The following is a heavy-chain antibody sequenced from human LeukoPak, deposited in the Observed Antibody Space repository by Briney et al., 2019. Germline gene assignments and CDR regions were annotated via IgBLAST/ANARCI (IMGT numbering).Heavy chain of an antibody. Sequence: GGSLRLSCAASGFTFSSYSMNWVRQAPGKGLEWLSYISSSSSTIYYSDSVRGRFTISRDNAKNSLYLQMNSLRAQDMALYYCAKDIGGSYSSFFDYWGQGTLVTVSS. J-gene: IGHJ4*02. CDR1: GFTFSSYS. CDR3: AKDIGGSYSSFFDY. V-gene: IGHV3-48*04. D-gene: IGHD1-26*01. CDR2: ISSSSSTI.